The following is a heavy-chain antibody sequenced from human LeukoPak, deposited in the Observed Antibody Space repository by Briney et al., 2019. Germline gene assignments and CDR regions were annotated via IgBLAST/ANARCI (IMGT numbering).Heavy chain of an antibody. D-gene: IGHD4-11*01. J-gene: IGHJ4*02. CDR3: ARGTVTTGYFDY. CDR1: GVSITNYS. V-gene: IGHV4-59*01. Sequence: PSETLSLTCTVSGVSITNYSWSWIRQPLGKGLEWIGYIHYTGGTNYNPSLRSRVTMSVDTSKNQFSLKLSFVTAADTAVYYCARGTVTTGYFDYWGQGNLVTVSS. CDR2: IHYTGGT.